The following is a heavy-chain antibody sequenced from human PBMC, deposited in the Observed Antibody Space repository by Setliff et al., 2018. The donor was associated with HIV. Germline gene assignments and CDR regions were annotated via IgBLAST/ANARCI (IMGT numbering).Heavy chain of an antibody. CDR1: GYTFTGYY. J-gene: IGHJ6*02. V-gene: IGHV1-2*02. CDR3: TTELLGSSWYGVDYYGMDV. CDR2: INPNSCGT. D-gene: IGHD6-13*01. Sequence: ASVKVSCKASGYTFTGYYMHWVRQAPGQGLEWMGWINPNSCGTTYAQKFQGRVTMTRDTAISTAYMEVSRLRSDDTAVYYCTTELLGSSWYGVDYYGMDVWGQGTTVTVSS.